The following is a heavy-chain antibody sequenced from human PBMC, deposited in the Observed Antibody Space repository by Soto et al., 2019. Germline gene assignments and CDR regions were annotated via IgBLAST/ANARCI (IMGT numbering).Heavy chain of an antibody. Sequence: PGGSLRLSCAASGFTFSSYGMHWVRQAPGKGLEWVAVISYDGSNKYYADSVKGRFTISRDNSKNTLYLQMNSLRAEDTAVYYCAKVQPSIAPYYYYGMYLWGQGTTVTVSS. V-gene: IGHV3-30*18. D-gene: IGHD6-6*01. J-gene: IGHJ6*02. CDR1: GFTFSSYG. CDR3: AKVQPSIAPYYYYGMYL. CDR2: ISYDGSNK.